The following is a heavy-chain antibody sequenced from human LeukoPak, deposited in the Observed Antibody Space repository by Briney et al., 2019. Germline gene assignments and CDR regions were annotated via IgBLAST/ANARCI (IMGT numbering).Heavy chain of an antibody. Sequence: VANIKQDGSEKYYVDSVKGRFTISRDNAKNSLYLQMNSLRAEDTAVYYCASRIVAAPYYFDYWGQGTLVTVSS. J-gene: IGHJ4*02. V-gene: IGHV3-7*03. CDR3: ASRIVAAPYYFDY. D-gene: IGHD6-13*01. CDR2: IKQDGSEK.